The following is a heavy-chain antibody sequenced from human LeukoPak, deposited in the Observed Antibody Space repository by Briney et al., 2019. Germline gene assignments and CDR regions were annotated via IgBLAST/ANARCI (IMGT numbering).Heavy chain of an antibody. Sequence: GGSLRLSCAASGFTFSDYWRDWARQAPGKGLEWVANIKPDGSEIYYVDAVKGRFTISRDNAKSSLYLQMNSLRADDTAVYYCTRRLDYWGQGTLVTVSS. CDR1: GFTFSDYW. V-gene: IGHV3-7*02. D-gene: IGHD3-16*01. CDR2: IKPDGSEI. CDR3: TRRLDY. J-gene: IGHJ4*02.